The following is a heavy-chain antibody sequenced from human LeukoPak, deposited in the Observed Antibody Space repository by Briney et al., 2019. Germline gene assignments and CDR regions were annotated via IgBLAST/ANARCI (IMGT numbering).Heavy chain of an antibody. CDR1: GGTFSSYG. V-gene: IGHV1-69*13. CDR2: IIPIFGRA. CDR3: ARDGWLQLHAFDI. J-gene: IGHJ3*02. Sequence: SVKVSCKASGGTFSSYGISWVRQSPGQGLEWMGGIIPIFGRAKYAQKFQGRVTITADESTSTAYMEVNSLRSEDTAVYYCARDGWLQLHAFDIWGQGTMVTVSS. D-gene: IGHD5-24*01.